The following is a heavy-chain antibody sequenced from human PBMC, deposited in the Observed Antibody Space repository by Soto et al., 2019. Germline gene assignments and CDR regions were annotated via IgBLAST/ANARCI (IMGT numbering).Heavy chain of an antibody. CDR1: GYTFTNYA. V-gene: IGHV1-3*01. CDR3: ARDGAVAGNTNFDY. CDR2: INAGNGKT. Sequence: ASVKVSCKASGYTFTNYAMHWVRQGPGQRLEWMGWINAGNGKTKYSQKFQGRVTITRDTSASTAYMELSSLRSEDTAVYYCARDGAVAGNTNFDYWGQGTLVTVSS. D-gene: IGHD6-19*01. J-gene: IGHJ4*02.